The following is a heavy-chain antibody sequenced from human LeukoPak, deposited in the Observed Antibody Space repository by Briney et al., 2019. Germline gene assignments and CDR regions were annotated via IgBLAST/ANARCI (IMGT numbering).Heavy chain of an antibody. D-gene: IGHD1-26*01. V-gene: IGHV3-21*04. CDR1: GFSFSDYG. J-gene: IGHJ4*02. CDR2: ISYTGTYI. Sequence: GGSLRLSCAASGFSFSDYGMHWVRQAPGKGLEWVSSISYTGTYIYYADSVKGRFTISRDNAQNSLYLQMNSLRAGDTAVYYCVRDRGSYRPIDYWGQGTLVTVSS. CDR3: VRDRGSYRPIDY.